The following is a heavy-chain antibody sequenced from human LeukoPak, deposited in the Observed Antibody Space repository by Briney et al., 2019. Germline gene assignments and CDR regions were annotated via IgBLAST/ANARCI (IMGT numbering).Heavy chain of an antibody. Sequence: GGSLRLSCAASGFTFSSYAMSWVRQAPGKGLEWVSGISGSGDNTYYADSVKGRFTVSRDNSKNTLYVQVNSLGTEDTAAYYCAKGSYYDGSGSFYFDYWGQGTLVTVSS. D-gene: IGHD3-22*01. CDR1: GFTFSSYA. J-gene: IGHJ4*02. CDR2: ISGSGDNT. V-gene: IGHV3-23*01. CDR3: AKGSYYDGSGSFYFDY.